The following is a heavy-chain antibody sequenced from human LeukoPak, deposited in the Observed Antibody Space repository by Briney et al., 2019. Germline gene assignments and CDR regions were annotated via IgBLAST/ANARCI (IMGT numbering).Heavy chain of an antibody. V-gene: IGHV1-8*01. CDR3: ARGRRYCSSTSCLLNWFDP. CDR1: GYTFTSYG. J-gene: IGHJ5*02. Sequence: ASVKVSCKASGYTFTSYGINWVRQATGQGLEWMGWMNPNSGNTGYAQKFQGRVTMTRNTSISTAYMELSSLRSEDTAVYYCARGRRYCSSTSCLLNWFDPWGQGTLVTVSS. D-gene: IGHD2-2*01. CDR2: MNPNSGNT.